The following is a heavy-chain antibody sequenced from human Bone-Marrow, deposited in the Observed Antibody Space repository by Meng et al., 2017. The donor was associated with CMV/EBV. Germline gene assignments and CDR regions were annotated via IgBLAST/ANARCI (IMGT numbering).Heavy chain of an antibody. CDR2: IIPIFGTA. D-gene: IGHD3-10*01. CDR1: GGTFSSYA. V-gene: IGHV1-69*05. Sequence: SVKVSCKASGGTFSSYAISWVRQAPGQGLEWMGGIIPIFGTANYAQKFQGRVTITTDESTSTAYMELSSLRSEDTAVYYCARGRHPFGELFYFDYWGQGTWVTGYS. CDR3: ARGRHPFGELFYFDY. J-gene: IGHJ4*02.